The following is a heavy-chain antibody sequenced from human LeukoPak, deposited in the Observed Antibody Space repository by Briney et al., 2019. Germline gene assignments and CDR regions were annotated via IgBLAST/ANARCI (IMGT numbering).Heavy chain of an antibody. CDR3: AREDCSGGSCYWAVGNWFDP. Sequence: ASVKVSCKASGYTFTSYGISWVRQAPGQGLEWMGWISAYNGNTNYAQKFQGRVTMTRDTSISTAYMELSRLRSDDTAVYYCAREDCSGGSCYWAVGNWFDPWGQGTLVTVSS. J-gene: IGHJ5*02. CDR2: ISAYNGNT. V-gene: IGHV1-18*01. CDR1: GYTFTSYG. D-gene: IGHD2-15*01.